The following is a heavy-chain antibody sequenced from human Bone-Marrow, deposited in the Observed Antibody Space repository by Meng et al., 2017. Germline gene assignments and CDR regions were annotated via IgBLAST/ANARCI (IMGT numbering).Heavy chain of an antibody. CDR3: ARDMSWYPPLDY. V-gene: IGHV1-18*01. Sequence: QAQLLQSGAEVKKPGASVWVSCKASDYTSASYGISWFIQAPGQGLEWMGWFVSNADTYPAQKFQGRVTMTRDTHTSTDFMELRSLRFDDTAVYYCARDMSWYPPLDYWGQGTLVTVSS. CDR1: DYTSASYG. D-gene: IGHD6-13*01. CDR2: FVSNADT. J-gene: IGHJ4*02.